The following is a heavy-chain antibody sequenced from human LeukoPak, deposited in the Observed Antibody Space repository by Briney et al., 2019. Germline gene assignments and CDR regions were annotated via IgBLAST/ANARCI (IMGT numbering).Heavy chain of an antibody. Sequence: GGSLRLSCAASGFTFNTYWMIWVRQAPGKGLEWVAKMNQGGSTKYYVDSLKGRFTISRDNAKNSLYLQMNSLRAEDTAVYYCVRDKGGRSGAIYYDAFDVWGQGTMVTVSS. CDR2: MNQGGSTK. V-gene: IGHV3-7*01. D-gene: IGHD1-26*01. CDR3: VRDKGGRSGAIYYDAFDV. CDR1: GFTFNTYW. J-gene: IGHJ3*01.